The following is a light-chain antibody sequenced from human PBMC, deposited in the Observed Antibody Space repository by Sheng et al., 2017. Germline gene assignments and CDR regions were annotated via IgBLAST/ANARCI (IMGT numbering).Light chain of an antibody. CDR3: QQSYNTVAVS. CDR1: QDISKF. J-gene: IGKJ4*01. Sequence: DIQMTQSPSSLSASVGDRVTITCQASQDISKFLNWYQQKPGRAPHLLISDASNLEAGVPSRFSGSGSGTDFTLTINNVQPEDFATYYCQQSYNTVAVSFGGGTKVEI. CDR2: DAS. V-gene: IGKV1-39*01.